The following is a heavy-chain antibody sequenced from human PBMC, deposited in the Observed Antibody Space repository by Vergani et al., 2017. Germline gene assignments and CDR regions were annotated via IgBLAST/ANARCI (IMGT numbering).Heavy chain of an antibody. Sequence: EVQLLESGGGLVQPGGSLRLSCAASGFTFSSYAMSWVRQAPGKGMEGVSAISGSGGSTYYADSVKGRFTISRDNSKNTLYLQMNSLRAEDTAVYYCARAYGRYDWFDYWGQRTLVTVSS. CDR2: ISGSGGST. J-gene: IGHJ4*01. D-gene: IGHD1-20*01. CDR1: GFTFSSYA. CDR3: ARAYGRYDWFDY. V-gene: IGHV3-23*01.